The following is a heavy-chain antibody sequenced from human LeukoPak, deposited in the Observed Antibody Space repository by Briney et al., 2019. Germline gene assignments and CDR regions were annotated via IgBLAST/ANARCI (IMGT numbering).Heavy chain of an antibody. V-gene: IGHV3-23*03. CDR1: GFTFSGYA. J-gene: IGHJ4*02. Sequence: GASLRLSCTASGFTFSGYAMIWVRQAPGKGLEWVSILHNDAQTSYYADSMKGRFTVSRDNSKNTLYLEMNSLTVEDTAVYYCAKGEGGTYFNYCFDYWGQATLVTVSS. CDR2: LHNDAQTS. CDR3: AKGEGGTYFNYCFDY. D-gene: IGHD1-26*01.